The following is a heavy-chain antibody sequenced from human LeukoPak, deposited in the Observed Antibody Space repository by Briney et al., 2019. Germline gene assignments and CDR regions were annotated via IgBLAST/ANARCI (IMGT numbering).Heavy chain of an antibody. V-gene: IGHV1-69*13. CDR3: ASNTNYYENTGHYVFDS. CDR2: IIPLLGTV. D-gene: IGHD3-22*01. J-gene: IGHJ4*02. CDR1: AGTFSTYA. Sequence: SVKVSCKSSAGTFSTYAISWVRQAPGQGLEWMGGIIPLLGTVNYAQKFQGRLTITGDEFTGTAYMELSSLRSEDTAVFYCASNTNYYENTGHYVFDSWGQGTLVTVSS.